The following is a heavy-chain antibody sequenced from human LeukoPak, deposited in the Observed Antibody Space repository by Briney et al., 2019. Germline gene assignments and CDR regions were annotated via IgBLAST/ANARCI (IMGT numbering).Heavy chain of an antibody. CDR1: GGSISSSSYY. D-gene: IGHD5-18*01. V-gene: IGHV4-31*03. CDR3: ARNDYSYGDFDY. CDR2: IYYSGST. Sequence: SETLSLTCTVSGGSISSSSYYWGWIRQPPGKGLEWIGYIYYSGSTYYNPSLKSRVTISVDTSKNQFSLKLSSVTAADTAVYYCARNDYSYGDFDYWGQGTLVTVSS. J-gene: IGHJ4*02.